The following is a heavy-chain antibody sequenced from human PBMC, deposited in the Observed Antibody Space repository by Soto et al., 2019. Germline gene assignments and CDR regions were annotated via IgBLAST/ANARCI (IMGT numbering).Heavy chain of an antibody. V-gene: IGHV3-15*01. J-gene: IGHJ4*02. CDR1: GFTFSNAW. D-gene: IGHD1-1*01. CDR3: TAELAGTKPGS. CDR2: IKSETNGGTA. Sequence: EVQLVESGGGLVKPGGSLRLSCAASGFTFSNAWMTWVRQAPGKGLECVGRIKSETNGGTADYGAPVKGRFSISRDDSRNTLFLQIDSLKTEDTAVYYCTAELAGTKPGSWGQGTLLTVSS.